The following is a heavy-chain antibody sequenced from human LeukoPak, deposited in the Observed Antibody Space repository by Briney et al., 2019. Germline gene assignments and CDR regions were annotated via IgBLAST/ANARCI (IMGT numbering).Heavy chain of an antibody. CDR3: AKDRYSGLNTIDY. V-gene: IGHV3-30*18. J-gene: IGHJ4*02. D-gene: IGHD6-13*01. Sequence: SCKASGGTFSTYGMHWVRQAPGKGLEWVAVISYDGSYKFYADSVKGRFTISRDNSKSTLYLQMNSLRAEDTAVYYCAKDRYSGLNTIDYWGQGTLVTVSS. CDR1: GGTFSTYG. CDR2: ISYDGSYK.